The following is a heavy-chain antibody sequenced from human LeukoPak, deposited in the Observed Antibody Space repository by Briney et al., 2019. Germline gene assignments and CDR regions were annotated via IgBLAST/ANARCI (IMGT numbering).Heavy chain of an antibody. V-gene: IGHV3-23*01. CDR1: RFTFSSYA. J-gene: IGHJ4*02. CDR2: ISGSGGST. D-gene: IGHD5-12*01. CDR3: AKDIGEWLRKDFDY. Sequence: PGGSLRLSCAASRFTFSSYAMTWVRQAPGKGLEWVSSISGSGGSTSYADSVKGRFTISRDNSKNTLYLQMNSLRAEDTAVYYCAKDIGEWLRKDFDYWGQGTLVTVSS.